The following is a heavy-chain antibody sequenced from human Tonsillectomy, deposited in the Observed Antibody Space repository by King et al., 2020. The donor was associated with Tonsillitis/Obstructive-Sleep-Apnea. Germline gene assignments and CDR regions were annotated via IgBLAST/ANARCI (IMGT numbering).Heavy chain of an antibody. D-gene: IGHD6-19*01. Sequence: VQLVESGGGLVQPGGSLRLSCASSGFTFSSCAMTWVRQAPGKGLEWVSTIIGRGGGTYSAASVKGRFTISRDNSKNTRYLQMNSLRAEDTALYYCAKDQKDSSGWFSSHWGQGTLVTVSS. J-gene: IGHJ4*02. CDR1: GFTFSSCA. V-gene: IGHV3-23*04. CDR3: AKDQKDSSGWFSSH. CDR2: IIGRGGGT.